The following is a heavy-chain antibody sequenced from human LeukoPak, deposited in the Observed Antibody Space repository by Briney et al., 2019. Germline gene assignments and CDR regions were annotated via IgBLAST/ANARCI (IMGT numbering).Heavy chain of an antibody. Sequence: PGGSLRLSCTASGFTFGDYAMSWVRQAPGKGLEWVGFIRSKAYGGTTEYAASVKGRFTISRDDSKSNAYLQMNSLKTEDTAVYYCTRGLIVVVPAAMDYWGQGTLVTVSS. V-gene: IGHV3-49*04. CDR1: GFTFGDYA. D-gene: IGHD2-2*01. CDR2: IRSKAYGGTT. CDR3: TRGLIVVVPAAMDY. J-gene: IGHJ4*02.